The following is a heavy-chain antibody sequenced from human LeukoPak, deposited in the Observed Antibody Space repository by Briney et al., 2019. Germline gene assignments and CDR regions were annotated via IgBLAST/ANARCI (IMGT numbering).Heavy chain of an antibody. D-gene: IGHD5-18*01. CDR3: AREGSDSYGSTNWFDP. CDR1: GFTFSSYG. J-gene: IGHJ5*02. V-gene: IGHV3-33*01. CDR2: IWYDGSNK. Sequence: GGSLRLSCAASGFTFSSYGMHWARQAPAKGREWWAVIWYDGSNKYYADSVKGRFTISRDNSKNTLCLQMNSLRAEDTAVYYCAREGSDSYGSTNWFDPWGQGTLVTVSS.